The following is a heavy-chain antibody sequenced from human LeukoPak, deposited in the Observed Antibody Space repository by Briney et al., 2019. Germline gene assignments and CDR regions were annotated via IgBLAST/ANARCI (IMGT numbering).Heavy chain of an antibody. CDR1: GGSVSSGGHS. CDR3: ARLLKLTTPPGI. CDR2: IYHSEST. J-gene: IGHJ3*02. D-gene: IGHD4/OR15-4a*01. V-gene: IGHV4-30-2*03. Sequence: TLSLTCAVSGGSVSSGGHSWSWIRQPPGKGLEWIGYIYHSESTYYNPSLKSRVTISVDTSKNQFSLKLSSVTAADTAVYYCARLLKLTTPPGIWGQGTMVTVSS.